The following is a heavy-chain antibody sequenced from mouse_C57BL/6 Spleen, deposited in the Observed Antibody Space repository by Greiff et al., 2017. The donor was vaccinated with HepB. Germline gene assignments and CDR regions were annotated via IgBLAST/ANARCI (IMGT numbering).Heavy chain of an antibody. D-gene: IGHD1-1*01. Sequence: EVKVVESGGGLVQSGRSLRLSCATSGFTFSDFYMEWVRQAPGKGLEWIAASRNKANDYTTEYSASVKGRFIVSRDTSQSILYLQMNALRAEDTAIYYCARALYYYGSSGFAYWGQGTLVTVSA. CDR1: GFTFSDFY. J-gene: IGHJ3*01. V-gene: IGHV7-1*01. CDR2: SRNKANDYTT. CDR3: ARALYYYGSSGFAY.